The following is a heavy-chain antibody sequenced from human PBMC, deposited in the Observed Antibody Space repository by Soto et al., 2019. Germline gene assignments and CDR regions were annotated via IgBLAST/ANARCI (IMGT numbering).Heavy chain of an antibody. J-gene: IGHJ4*02. V-gene: IGHV5-51*01. CDR3: ARRALSHAFVDY. D-gene: IGHD3-10*01. CDR1: GYSFTSYW. Sequence: GESLKISCKGSGYSFTSYWIGWVRQMPGKGLEWMGIIYPGDSDTRYSPSFQGQVTISADKSISTAYLQWSSLRAEDTAVYFCARRALSHAFVDYWGQGTLVTVSS. CDR2: IYPGDSDT.